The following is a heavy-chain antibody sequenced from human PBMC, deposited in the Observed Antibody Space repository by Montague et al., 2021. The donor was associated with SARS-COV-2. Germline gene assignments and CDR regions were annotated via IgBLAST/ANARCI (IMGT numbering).Heavy chain of an antibody. CDR3: SRDCYDYGSGSYQRWFDP. CDR1: GYSISSGYY. D-gene: IGHD3-10*01. J-gene: IGHJ5*02. Sequence: SETLSLTCTVSGYSISSGYYLGWIRQPPGKGLEWIGSIYHSGSTXYNPSLKSRVTISVDTSKNQFSLKLSSFTAADTAVYYCSRDCYDYGSGSYQRWFDPWGQGTLVTVSS. V-gene: IGHV4-38-2*02. CDR2: IYHSGST.